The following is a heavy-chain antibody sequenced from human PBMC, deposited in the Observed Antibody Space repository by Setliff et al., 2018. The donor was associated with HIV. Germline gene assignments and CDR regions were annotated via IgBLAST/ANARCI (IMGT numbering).Heavy chain of an antibody. CDR1: GYSISSGYY. CDR2: IYHSGST. V-gene: IGHV4-38-2*01. Sequence: KASETLSLTCAVSGYSISSGYYWGWIRQPPGKGLEWIGSIYHSGSTYYNPSLKSRVTISVDTSKNQFSLKLSSVTAADTAVYYCARGPNLLTHYYDSSGYAVGYSDHWGQGTLVTVSS. CDR3: ARGPNLLTHYYDSSGYAVGYSDH. D-gene: IGHD3-22*01. J-gene: IGHJ4*02.